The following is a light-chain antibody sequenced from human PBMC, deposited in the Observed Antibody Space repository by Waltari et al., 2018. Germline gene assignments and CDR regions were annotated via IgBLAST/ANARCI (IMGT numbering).Light chain of an antibody. J-gene: IGKJ2*01. CDR2: DAS. V-gene: IGKV1-33*01. CDR3: QHYDNLPPPSYT. CDR1: QDISNY. Sequence: DIQMTQSPSSLSASVGARVTITCQASQDISNYLNWYQQKAGNAPKLLIYDASNLETGVPSRFSGGGSGTHFTFTISSLQPEDIATYYCQHYDNLPPPSYTFGQGTKLEIK.